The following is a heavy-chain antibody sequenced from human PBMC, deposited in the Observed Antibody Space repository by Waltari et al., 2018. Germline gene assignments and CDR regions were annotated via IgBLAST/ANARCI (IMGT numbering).Heavy chain of an antibody. J-gene: IGHJ4*02. D-gene: IGHD2-15*01. CDR2: IYYSGST. Sequence: QLQLQESGPGLVKPSETLSLTCTVSGGSTSSSSYYWGWIRQPPGKGLEWIGSIYYSGSTYYNPSLKSRVTISVDTSKNQFSLKLSSVTAADTAVYYCARQGYCSGGSCVFDYWGQGTLVTVSS. V-gene: IGHV4-39*01. CDR1: GGSTSSSSYY. CDR3: ARQGYCSGGSCVFDY.